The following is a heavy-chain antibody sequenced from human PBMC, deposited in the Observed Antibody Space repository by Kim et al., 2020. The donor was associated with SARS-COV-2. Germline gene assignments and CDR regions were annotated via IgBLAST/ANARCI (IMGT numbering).Heavy chain of an antibody. D-gene: IGHD2-15*01. Sequence: SLKSRVTISVDTSKNQFSRKLSSVTAADTAVYYCARGSGYCSGGSCYFDYWGQGTLVTVSS. J-gene: IGHJ4*02. CDR3: ARGSGYCSGGSCYFDY. V-gene: IGHV4-34*13.